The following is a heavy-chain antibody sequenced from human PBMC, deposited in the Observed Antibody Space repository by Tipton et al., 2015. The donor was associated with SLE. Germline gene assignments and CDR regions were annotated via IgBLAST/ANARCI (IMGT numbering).Heavy chain of an antibody. V-gene: IGHV4-59*01. D-gene: IGHD3-3*01. CDR3: ARLGYDFWSGYYYYMDV. CDR2: IYYSGST. Sequence: LSLTCTVSGGSISSYYWSWIRQPPGKGLEWIGYIYYSGSTNYNPSLKSRVTISVDTSKNQFSLKLSSMTAADTAVYYCARLGYDFWSGYYYYMDVWGKGTTVTVSS. CDR1: GGSISSYY. J-gene: IGHJ6*03.